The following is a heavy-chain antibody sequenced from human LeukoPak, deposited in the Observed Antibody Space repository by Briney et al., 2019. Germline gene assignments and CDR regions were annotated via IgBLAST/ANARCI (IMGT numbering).Heavy chain of an antibody. D-gene: IGHD6-19*01. CDR1: GFTFSSYN. Sequence: GGSLRLSCAASGFTFSSYNMNWVRQAPGKGLEWVSSISSSSTYIYYAESMKGRFTISRDNAKNSLYLQMNSLRAEDTAVYYCARDRSAWYGYYYMDVWGKGTTVTISS. CDR2: ISSSSTYI. CDR3: ARDRSAWYGYYYMDV. J-gene: IGHJ6*03. V-gene: IGHV3-21*01.